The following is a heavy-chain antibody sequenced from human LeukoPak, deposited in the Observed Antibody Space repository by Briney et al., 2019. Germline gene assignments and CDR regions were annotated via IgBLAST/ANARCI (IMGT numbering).Heavy chain of an antibody. J-gene: IGHJ5*02. Sequence: SETLSLTCNVSGGSISSYYWAWIRQPPGKGLEWIGYIYYSGSTNYNPSLKSRVTISVDKSKNQFSLKLSSVTAADTAVYYCARDSGSNNWFDPWGQGTLVTVSS. CDR3: ARDSGSNNWFDP. CDR2: IYYSGST. CDR1: GGSISSYY. D-gene: IGHD1-26*01. V-gene: IGHV4-59*12.